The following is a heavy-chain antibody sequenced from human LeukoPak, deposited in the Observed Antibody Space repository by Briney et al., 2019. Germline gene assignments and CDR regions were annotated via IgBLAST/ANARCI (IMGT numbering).Heavy chain of an antibody. J-gene: IGHJ4*02. Sequence: GGSLRLSCEASGFTFSSYAMHWVRQTPGKGLERVAVISYDGSNKYYAGSVKGRFTISRDNSKNTLYLQMNSLRAEGTAVYYCARDPITSWNYYFDYWGQGTLVTVSS. CDR2: ISYDGSNK. CDR1: GFTFSSYA. CDR3: ARDPITSWNYYFDY. D-gene: IGHD1-7*01. V-gene: IGHV3-30*04.